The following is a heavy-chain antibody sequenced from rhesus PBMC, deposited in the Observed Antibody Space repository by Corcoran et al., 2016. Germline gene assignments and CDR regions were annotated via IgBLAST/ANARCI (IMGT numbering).Heavy chain of an antibody. J-gene: IGHJ4*01. CDR3: SRDFDY. CDR1: VFSISVYY. Sequence: EVQLVESGGGLAQPVGSLSLSCAASVFSISVYYMHWVRRAPGMGLEWVSRFSNFCCTTWYSESVKGRFTISRDNAKNTLFLQMNSLRGEDTAVYYCSRDFDYWGQGVLVTVTS. V-gene: IGHV3-178*01. CDR2: FSNFCCTT.